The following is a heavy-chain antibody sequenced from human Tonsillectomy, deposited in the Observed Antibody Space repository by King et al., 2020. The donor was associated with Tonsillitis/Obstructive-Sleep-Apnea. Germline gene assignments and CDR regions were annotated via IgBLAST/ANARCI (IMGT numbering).Heavy chain of an antibody. CDR3: ARVSGGYDFDY. Sequence: VQLVESGGGLIQPGGSLRLSCAASGFTVNNNYMSWVRQAPGKGLEWVSITYSGGSTYYADSVKGRFTISRDNSKNTLYLQMNSLRAEDTAVYYCARVSGGYDFDYWGQGTLVTVSS. CDR1: GFTVNNNY. CDR2: TYSGGST. J-gene: IGHJ4*02. D-gene: IGHD5-12*01. V-gene: IGHV3-53*01.